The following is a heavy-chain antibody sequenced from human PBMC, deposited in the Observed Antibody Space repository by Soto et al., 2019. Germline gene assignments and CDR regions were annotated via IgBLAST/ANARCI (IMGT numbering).Heavy chain of an antibody. CDR3: AKDRGRAARPMGFDY. V-gene: IGHV3-23*01. CDR1: GFTFSSYA. J-gene: IGHJ4*02. D-gene: IGHD6-6*01. Sequence: GGSLRLSCAASGFTFSSYAMSWVRQAPGKGLEWVSAISGSGGSTYYADSVKGRFTISRDNSKNTLYLRMNSLRAEDTAVYYCAKDRGRAARPMGFDYWGQGTLVTVSS. CDR2: ISGSGGST.